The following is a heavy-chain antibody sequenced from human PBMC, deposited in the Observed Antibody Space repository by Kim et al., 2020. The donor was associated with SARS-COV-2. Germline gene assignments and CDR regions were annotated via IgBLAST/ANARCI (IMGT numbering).Heavy chain of an antibody. Sequence: GGSLRLSCAASGFSFSSYWMTWVRQAPGKGLEWVANIKQDGTDKYYLDSVKGRFTISRDNTKNSLYLQMNSLRAEDTAVYFCAREGATVTARAFDILGQGKMVSVSS. CDR2: IKQDGTDK. V-gene: IGHV3-7*03. CDR1: GFSFSSYW. J-gene: IGHJ3*02. D-gene: IGHD4-17*01. CDR3: AREGATVTARAFDI.